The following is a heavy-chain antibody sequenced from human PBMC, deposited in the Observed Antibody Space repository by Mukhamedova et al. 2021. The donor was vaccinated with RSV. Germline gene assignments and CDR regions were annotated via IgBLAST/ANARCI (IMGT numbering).Heavy chain of an antibody. V-gene: IGHV3-23*01. CDR3: AKRPLATFFGAGGNRFDP. CDR2: ISDSGGRT. Sequence: GKGLEWVSGISDSGGRTHYADSVKGRFAISRDNSKNTLYLQMNSLRADDTAVYYCAKRPLATFFGAGGNRFDPWGQGTLVTVSP. D-gene: IGHD3-16*01. J-gene: IGHJ5*02.